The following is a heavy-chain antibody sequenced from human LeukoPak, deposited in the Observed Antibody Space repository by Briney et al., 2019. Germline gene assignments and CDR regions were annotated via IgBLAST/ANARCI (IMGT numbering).Heavy chain of an antibody. D-gene: IGHD5-24*01. Sequence: GGSLRLSCAASGFTFSSYAMSWVRQAPGKGLEWVSAISGSGGSTYYGDSVKGRFTISRDNSKNTLYLQMNSLRAEDRAVYYCAKDDNGYINTFDYWGQGTLVTVSS. CDR2: ISGSGGST. V-gene: IGHV3-23*01. CDR3: AKDDNGYINTFDY. CDR1: GFTFSSYA. J-gene: IGHJ4*02.